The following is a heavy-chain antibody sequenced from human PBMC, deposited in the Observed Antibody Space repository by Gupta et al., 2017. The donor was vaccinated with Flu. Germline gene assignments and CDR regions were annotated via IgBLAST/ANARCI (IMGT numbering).Heavy chain of an antibody. D-gene: IGHD3-16*02. CDR1: GGSISSGSYY. CDR2: IYTSGST. CDR3: ARERDMITFGGVIEYNWFDP. J-gene: IGHJ5*02. Sequence: QVQLQESGPGLVTPSQTLSLTCTVSGGSISSGSYYWSWSRQPAGKGLEWIGRIYTSGSTNYNPSLKSRVTISVDTSKNQFSLKLSSVTAADTAVYYCARERDMITFGGVIEYNWFDPWGQGTLVTVSS. V-gene: IGHV4-61*02.